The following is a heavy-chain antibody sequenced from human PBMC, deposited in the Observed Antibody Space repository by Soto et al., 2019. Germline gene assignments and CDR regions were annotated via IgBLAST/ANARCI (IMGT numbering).Heavy chain of an antibody. CDR2: ISGGGTSA. V-gene: IGHV3-23*01. Sequence: GGSLRLSCAASGFTFSTYAMNWVRQAPGKELEWVSTISGGGTSAYYADSVKGRFTISRDNSKDTLYLQMNSLRAEDTAVYYCARDRYPFDYWGQGTLVTVSS. CDR3: ARDRYPFDY. D-gene: IGHD1-26*01. CDR1: GFTFSTYA. J-gene: IGHJ4*02.